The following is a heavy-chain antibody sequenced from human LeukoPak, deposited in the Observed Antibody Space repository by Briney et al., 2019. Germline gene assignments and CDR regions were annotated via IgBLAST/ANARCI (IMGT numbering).Heavy chain of an antibody. CDR3: AKDSRYQLLSLITSGFFDY. Sequence: GGSLRLSCAASGFTFSSYAMSWVRQAPGKGLEWVSAISGSGGSTYYADSVKGRFTISRDNSKNTLYLQMNSLRAEDTAVYYCAKDSRYQLLSLITSGFFDYWGQGTLVTVSS. J-gene: IGHJ4*02. V-gene: IGHV3-23*01. CDR2: ISGSGGST. D-gene: IGHD2-2*01. CDR1: GFTFSSYA.